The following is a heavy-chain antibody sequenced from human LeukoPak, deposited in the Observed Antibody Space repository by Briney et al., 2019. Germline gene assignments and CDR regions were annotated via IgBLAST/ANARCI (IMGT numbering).Heavy chain of an antibody. CDR1: GFTFSSYS. Sequence: GGSLRLSCAASGFTFSSYSMNWVRQAPGKGLEWVSSINSSSSYIYYADSVKGRFTISRDNAKNSLYLQMNRLRAEDTAVYYCAGAVGPYDILTGYDLDYWGQGTLVTVSS. CDR3: AGAVGPYDILTGYDLDY. D-gene: IGHD3-9*01. CDR2: INSSSSYI. V-gene: IGHV3-21*01. J-gene: IGHJ4*02.